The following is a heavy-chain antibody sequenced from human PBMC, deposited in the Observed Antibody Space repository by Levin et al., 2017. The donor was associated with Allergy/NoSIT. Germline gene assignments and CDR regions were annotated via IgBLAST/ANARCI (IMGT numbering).Heavy chain of an antibody. J-gene: IGHJ4*02. Sequence: SGPTLVKPTQTLTLTCTFSGFSFSTSRVGVGWTRQPPGKALEWLGIIYWDDDKRYSPSLKSRLTISKGTSENQVVLTMTNMDPVDTATYYCGHFDILDAYYAVDYWGPGTLVTISS. CDR3: GHFDILDAYYAVDY. V-gene: IGHV2-5*02. CDR2: IYWDDDK. D-gene: IGHD3-9*01. CDR1: GFSFSTSRVG.